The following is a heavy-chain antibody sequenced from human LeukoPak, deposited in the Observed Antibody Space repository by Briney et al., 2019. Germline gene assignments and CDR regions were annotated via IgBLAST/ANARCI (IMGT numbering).Heavy chain of an antibody. D-gene: IGHD3-10*01. CDR3: ARDGYGSGKGYFDY. CDR2: ISADDGNT. J-gene: IGHJ4*02. V-gene: IGHV1-18*01. Sequence: ASVKVSCKASGYTFIVYGISWVRQAPGQGPEWMGWISADDGNTNSAQKFQGRVTMTTDTSTSTAYMELRSLRSDDTAVYYCARDGYGSGKGYFDYWGQGTLVTVSS. CDR1: GYTFIVYG.